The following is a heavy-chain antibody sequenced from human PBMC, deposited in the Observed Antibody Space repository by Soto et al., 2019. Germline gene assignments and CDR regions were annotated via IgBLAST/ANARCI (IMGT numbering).Heavy chain of an antibody. CDR1: GFTFTSSA. V-gene: IGHV1-58*02. Sequence: QMQLVQSGPEVKKPGTSVKVSCKASGFTFTSSAMQWVRQARGQRLEWIGWIVVGSGNTNYAQKFQERVTITRDMXXSTAYMELSSLRSEDTAVYYWAAGSDSSGYLGMDVWGQGATVTVSS. CDR2: IVVGSGNT. CDR3: AAGSDSSGYLGMDV. D-gene: IGHD3-22*01. J-gene: IGHJ6*02.